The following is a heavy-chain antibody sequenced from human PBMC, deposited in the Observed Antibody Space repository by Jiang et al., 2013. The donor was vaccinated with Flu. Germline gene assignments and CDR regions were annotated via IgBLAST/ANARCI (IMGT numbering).Heavy chain of an antibody. Sequence: EVKKPGASVEVSCKASGYTFTSYYMHWVRQAPGQGLEWMGIINPSGGSTSYAQKFQGRVTMTRDTSTSTVYMELSSLRSEDTAVYYCARDRGTYYYGSGSYGTFDYWGQGTLVTVSS. D-gene: IGHD3-10*01. CDR1: GYTFTSYY. J-gene: IGHJ4*02. CDR2: INPSGGST. V-gene: IGHV1-46*01. CDR3: ARDRGTYYYGSGSYGTFDY.